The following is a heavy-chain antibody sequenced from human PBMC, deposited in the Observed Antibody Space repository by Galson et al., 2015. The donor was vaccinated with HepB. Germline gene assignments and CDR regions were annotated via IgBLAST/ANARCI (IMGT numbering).Heavy chain of an antibody. CDR3: ARDPGYSSKAAPN. Sequence: SVKVSCKASGGTFSSYAISWVRQAPGQGLEWMGRIIPILGIANYAQKFQGRVTITADKSTSTAYMELSSLRSEDTAVYYCARDPGYSSKAAPNWGQGTLVTVSS. V-gene: IGHV1-69*04. CDR2: IIPILGIA. J-gene: IGHJ4*02. D-gene: IGHD6-13*01. CDR1: GGTFSSYA.